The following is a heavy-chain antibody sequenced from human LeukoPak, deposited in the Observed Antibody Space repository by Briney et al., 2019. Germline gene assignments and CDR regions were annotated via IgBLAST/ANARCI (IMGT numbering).Heavy chain of an antibody. V-gene: IGHV1-58*02. CDR2: IVVGSGNT. J-gene: IGHJ3*02. Sequence: GTSVKVSCKASGFTFTSSAMQWVRQARGQRLEWIGWIVVGSGNTNYAQKFQERVTITRAMSTSTAYMELSSLRSEDTAVYYCAADPSTYYYDSSGYSAFDIWGQGTMVTVSS. CDR3: AADPSTYYYDSSGYSAFDI. CDR1: GFTFTSSA. D-gene: IGHD3-22*01.